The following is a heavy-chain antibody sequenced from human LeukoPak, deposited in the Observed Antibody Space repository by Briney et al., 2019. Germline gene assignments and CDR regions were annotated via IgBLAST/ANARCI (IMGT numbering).Heavy chain of an antibody. Sequence: SETLSLTCAVYGGSFSGYYWSWIRQPPGKGLEWIGYMHYSGSTSYNPSLKSRVTISVDTSKNQFSLKLSSVTAADTAIYYCARERCSGGRCSFDYWGQGTPVIASS. J-gene: IGHJ4*02. D-gene: IGHD2-15*01. V-gene: IGHV4-59*01. CDR3: ARERCSGGRCSFDY. CDR1: GGSFSGYY. CDR2: MHYSGST.